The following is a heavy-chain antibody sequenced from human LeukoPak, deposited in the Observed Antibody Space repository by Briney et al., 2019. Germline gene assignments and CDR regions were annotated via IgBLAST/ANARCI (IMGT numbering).Heavy chain of an antibody. Sequence: GGSLRLSCAASGFTFSSYWMHWVRQAPGKGLVWVSRINSDGSSTTYADSVKGRFTISRDNAKNTLYLQMNSLRAEDTAVYYCARAPYYYDTSCFLIWGQGTMVTVSS. V-gene: IGHV3-74*01. D-gene: IGHD3-22*01. J-gene: IGHJ3*02. CDR1: GFTFSSYW. CDR2: INSDGSST. CDR3: ARAPYYYDTSCFLI.